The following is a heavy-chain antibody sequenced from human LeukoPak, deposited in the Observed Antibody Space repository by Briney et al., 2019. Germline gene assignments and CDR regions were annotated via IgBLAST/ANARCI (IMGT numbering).Heavy chain of an antibody. CDR1: GGSISSSSYY. CDR2: IYYSGST. D-gene: IGHD3-22*01. J-gene: IGHJ4*02. Sequence: SETLSLTCTVSGGSISSSSYYWGWIRQPPGKGLEWIGSIYYSGSTYYNPSLKSRVTISVDTSKDQFSLKLSSVTAADTAVYYCAREPVHYYDSSGYYYGEDYWGQGTLVTVSS. V-gene: IGHV4-39*02. CDR3: AREPVHYYDSSGYYYGEDY.